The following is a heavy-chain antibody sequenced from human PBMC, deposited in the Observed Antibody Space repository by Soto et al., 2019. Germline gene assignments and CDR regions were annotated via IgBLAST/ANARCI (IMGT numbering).Heavy chain of an antibody. CDR3: ARLDYYGSGSPNWFDP. V-gene: IGHV1-69*13. CDR2: IIPIFGTA. D-gene: IGHD3-10*01. J-gene: IGHJ5*02. Sequence: ASVKVSCKASGGTFSSYAISWVRQAPGQGLEWMGGIIPIFGTANYAQKFQGRVTITADESTSTAYMELSSLRSEDTAVYYCARLDYYGSGSPNWFDPWGQGTLVTVSS. CDR1: GGTFSSYA.